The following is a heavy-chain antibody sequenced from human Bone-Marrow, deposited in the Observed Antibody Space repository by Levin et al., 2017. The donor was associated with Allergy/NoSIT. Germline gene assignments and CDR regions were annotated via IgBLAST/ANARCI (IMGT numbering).Heavy chain of an antibody. CDR1: GFSVTRNY. CDR3: GRRSYSRSASLGY. CDR2: IYSGGST. D-gene: IGHD2-21*01. V-gene: IGHV3-53*01. Sequence: GESLKISCAASGFSVTRNYVRWVRQAPGKGLEWVSVIYSGGSTHYADSVKGRFTISRDSSKNTLSLQMNSLGAEDAAMYYCGRRSYSRSASLGYWGQGTLVTVSS. J-gene: IGHJ4*02.